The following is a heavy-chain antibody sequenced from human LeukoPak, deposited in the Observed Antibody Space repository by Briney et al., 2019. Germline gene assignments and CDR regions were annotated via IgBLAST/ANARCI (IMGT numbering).Heavy chain of an antibody. CDR3: ARWRGSTSERSDY. D-gene: IGHD2-2*01. CDR2: IKQDGSAK. J-gene: IGHJ4*02. V-gene: IGHV3-7*01. Sequence: GGSLRLSCTASGFTFSDYWMTWVRQAPGKGLERVANIKQDGSAKYYVDSVKGRFTISRDNAKNSLYLQMDSLRVEDTATYYCARWRGSTSERSDYWGQGILVTVSS. CDR1: GFTFSDYW.